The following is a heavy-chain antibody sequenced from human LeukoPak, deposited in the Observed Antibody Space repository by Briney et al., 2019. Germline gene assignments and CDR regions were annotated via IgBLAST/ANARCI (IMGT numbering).Heavy chain of an antibody. V-gene: IGHV4-34*01. CDR3: ARARQYYDFWSGYSRYYGMDV. CDR1: GGSFSGYY. D-gene: IGHD3-3*01. CDR2: INHSGST. J-gene: IGHJ6*02. Sequence: SETLSLTCAVYGGSFSGYYWSWIRQPPGKGLEWIGEINHSGSTNYNPSLKSRVTISVDTSKNQFSLKLSSVTAADTAVYYCARARQYYDFWSGYSRYYGMDVWGQGTTVTVSS.